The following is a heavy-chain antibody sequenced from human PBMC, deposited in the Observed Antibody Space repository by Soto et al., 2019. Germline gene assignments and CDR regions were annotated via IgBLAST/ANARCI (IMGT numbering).Heavy chain of an antibody. V-gene: IGHV3-74*01. J-gene: IGHJ6*02. CDR2: ISGDGSST. D-gene: IGHD6-25*01. CDR1: EFTFRSYW. Sequence: EVQLVDSGGGLVQPGGSLRLSCAASEFTFRSYWMHWVRQSPGKGLVWVSRISGDGSSTTYADSVRGRFTISRDNAKNTVYLQMNSLRAEDTAVYYCAKDRAAPMDVWGQGTTVTVSS. CDR3: AKDRAAPMDV.